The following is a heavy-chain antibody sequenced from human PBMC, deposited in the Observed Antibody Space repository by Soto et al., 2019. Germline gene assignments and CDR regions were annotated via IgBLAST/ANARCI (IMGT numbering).Heavy chain of an antibody. D-gene: IGHD6-13*01. CDR1: GGSISSGGYS. CDR3: ASRQQLQRNY. CDR2: IYHSGST. Sequence: QLQLQESGSGLVKPSQTLSLTCAVSGGSISSGGYSWSWIRQPPGKGLEWIGYIYHSGSTYYNPTLKSRVTLAADRSTNQSSLKPSSVTAADTAVYCIASRQQLQRNYWAQGTLVTVS. J-gene: IGHJ4*02. V-gene: IGHV4-30-2*01.